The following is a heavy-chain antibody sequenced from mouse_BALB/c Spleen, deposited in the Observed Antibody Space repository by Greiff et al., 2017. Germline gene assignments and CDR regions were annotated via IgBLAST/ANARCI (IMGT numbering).Heavy chain of an antibody. Sequence: DVKLVESGGGLVQPGGSLRLSCATSGFTFTDYYMSWVRQPPGKALEWLGFIRNKANGYTTEYSASVKGRFTISRDNSQSILYLQMNTLRAEDSATYYCARDDRGYYFDYWGQGTTLTVSS. V-gene: IGHV7-3*02. CDR2: IRNKANGYTT. CDR1: GFTFTDYY. CDR3: ARDDRGYYFDY. J-gene: IGHJ2*01.